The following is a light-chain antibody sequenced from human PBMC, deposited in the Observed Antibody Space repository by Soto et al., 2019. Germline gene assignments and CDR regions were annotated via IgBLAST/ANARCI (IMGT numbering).Light chain of an antibody. CDR3: QLYEKLPT. CDR2: DAS. J-gene: IGKJ5*01. V-gene: IGKV1-33*01. CDR1: QNINNY. Sequence: DIQMTPSPSSLSASVEDRVTITCQASQNINNYLNWYQQKPGRAPKLLSYDASNLEAGVPSRFMGSGSGTDFTFTISRLQPEDIATYYCQLYEKLPTFGQGTRLEIK.